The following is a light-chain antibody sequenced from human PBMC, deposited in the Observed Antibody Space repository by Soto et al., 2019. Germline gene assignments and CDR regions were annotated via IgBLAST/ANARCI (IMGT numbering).Light chain of an antibody. V-gene: IGKV3-11*01. CDR3: QQRSIWPPIT. CDR2: DAS. J-gene: IGKJ5*01. Sequence: EIVLTQFPATLSLSPGERATLSCRASQSVNNYLAWYQQKPGQAPRLLVYDASNTATGVPARFSGSGSGTDFTLTISSLVPEDFAVYYCQQRSIWPPITFGQGTRLEIK. CDR1: QSVNNY.